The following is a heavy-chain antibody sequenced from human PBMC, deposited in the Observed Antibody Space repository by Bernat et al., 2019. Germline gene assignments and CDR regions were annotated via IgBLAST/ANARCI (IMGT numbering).Heavy chain of an antibody. CDR2: ISSSVSVT. V-gene: IGHV3-48*03. D-gene: IGHD2-2*01. Sequence: EVQLVESGGGLVQPGGSLRLSCATFRFTFISYEMNWVRQAPGKGLEWLSYISSSVSVTYYADSLKGRFSISRDNAKNSLYIQMNSLKAEDTALYSCAREPSDYCSGISCYAFHDFDDWGQGTLVTVSS. CDR3: AREPSDYCSGISCYAFHDFDD. CDR1: RFTFISYE. J-gene: IGHJ4*02.